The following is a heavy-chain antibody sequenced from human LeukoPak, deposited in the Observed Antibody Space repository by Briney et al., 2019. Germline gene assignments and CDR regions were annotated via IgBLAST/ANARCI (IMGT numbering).Heavy chain of an antibody. V-gene: IGHV3-21*01. Sequence: GGSLRLSCAASGFTFSSYSMNWVRQAPGKGLEWVSSSSTSSSYIYYADSVKGRFTISRDNAKNSLYLQMNSLRAEDTAVYYCARDPENVSGSHSHFDLWGRGTLVTVSS. CDR3: ARDPENVSGSHSHFDL. D-gene: IGHD1-26*01. CDR2: SSTSSSYI. J-gene: IGHJ2*01. CDR1: GFTFSSYS.